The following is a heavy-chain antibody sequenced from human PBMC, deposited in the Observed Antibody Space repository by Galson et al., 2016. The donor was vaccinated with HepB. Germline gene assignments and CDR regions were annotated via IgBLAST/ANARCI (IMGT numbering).Heavy chain of an antibody. V-gene: IGHV4-31*03. D-gene: IGHD4-17*01. J-gene: IGHJ4*02. CDR3: AGGPGDLLLHHYLDN. CDR2: IYYSGST. CDR1: GGSISRSAYY. Sequence: TLSLTCTVSGGSISRSAYYWSWIRQHPGKGLEWVGYIYYSGSTYYNPSLKSRVSMSVDRSKKQLSLKLTSVTAADTAVYYCAGGPGDLLLHHYLDNWGQGTLVTVSS.